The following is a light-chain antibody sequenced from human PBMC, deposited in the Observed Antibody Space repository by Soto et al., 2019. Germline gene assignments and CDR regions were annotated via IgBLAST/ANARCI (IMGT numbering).Light chain of an antibody. J-gene: IGLJ1*01. Sequence: QSVVRASGRESGETGERVAISRNGSSSNTGPGYHVHWYLQLPATAPKLLIYSNTNRPSGVPDRFSGSRSGTSASLAITVLHADDEADYFCQSYPSCPSGSVLGSGTKVPVL. CDR2: SNT. V-gene: IGLV1-40*01. CDR3: QSYPSCPSGSV. CDR1: SSNTGPGYH.